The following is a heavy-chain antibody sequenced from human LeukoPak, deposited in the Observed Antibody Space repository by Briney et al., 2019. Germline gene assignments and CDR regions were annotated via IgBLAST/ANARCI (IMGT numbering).Heavy chain of an antibody. D-gene: IGHD5-18*01. CDR1: GFTFSSYG. CDR3: AKDAEPYSYGPWMFDY. V-gene: IGHV3-30*18. CDR2: ISYDGSNK. Sequence: GGSLRLSCAASGFTFSSYGMHWVRQAPGKGLEWVAVISYDGSNKYYADSVKGRFTISRDNSKNTLYLQMNSLRAEDTAVYYCAKDAEPYSYGPWMFDYWGQGTLVTVSS. J-gene: IGHJ4*02.